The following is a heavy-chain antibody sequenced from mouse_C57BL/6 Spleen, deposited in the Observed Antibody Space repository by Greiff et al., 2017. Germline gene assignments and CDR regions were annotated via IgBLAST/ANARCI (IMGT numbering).Heavy chain of an antibody. V-gene: IGHV1-9*01. J-gene: IGHJ3*01. CDR1: GYTFTGYW. D-gene: IGHD2-4*01. CDR2: ILPGSGST. Sequence: VQLQQSGAELMKPGASVKLSCKATGYTFTGYWIEWVKQRPGHGLEWIGEILPGSGSTNYNEKFKGKATFTADTSSNTAYMQLSSLTTEDSAIYYCARCYYDYDVWLAYWGQGTLVTVSA. CDR3: ARCYYDYDVWLAY.